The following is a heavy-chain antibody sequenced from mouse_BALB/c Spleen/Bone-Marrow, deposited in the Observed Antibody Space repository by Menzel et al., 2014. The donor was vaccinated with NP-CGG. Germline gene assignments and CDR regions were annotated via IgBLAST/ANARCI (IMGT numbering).Heavy chain of an antibody. CDR3: TTLARNNFDY. CDR1: GYTFSNYW. D-gene: IGHD3-1*01. Sequence: EVQLQQSGTVLARPGAAVKMSCKASGYTFSNYWMYWVKQRPGQGLEWIGTIYPGNSDTTCNQNFKGKAKLTAVTSTSTAYMELSSLTNEDSAVYYCTTLARNNFDYWGQGTTLTVSS. V-gene: IGHV1-5*01. CDR2: IYPGNSDT. J-gene: IGHJ2*01.